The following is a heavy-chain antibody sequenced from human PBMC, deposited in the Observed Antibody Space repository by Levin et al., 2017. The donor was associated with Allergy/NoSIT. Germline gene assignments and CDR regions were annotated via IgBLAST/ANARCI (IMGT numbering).Heavy chain of an antibody. CDR3: ARRSTIEIWYYYYGMDV. J-gene: IGHJ6*02. CDR2: INHSGST. V-gene: IGHV4-34*01. Sequence: PSETLSLTCAVYGGSFSGYYWSWIRQPPGKGLEWIGEINHSGSTNYNPSLKSRVTISVDTSKNQFSLKLSSVTAADTAVYYCARRSTIEIWYYYYGMDVWGQGTTVTVSS. D-gene: IGHD5/OR15-5a*01. CDR1: GGSFSGYY.